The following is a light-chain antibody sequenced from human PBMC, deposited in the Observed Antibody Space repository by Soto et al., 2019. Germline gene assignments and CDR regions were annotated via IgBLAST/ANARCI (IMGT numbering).Light chain of an antibody. J-gene: IGKJ3*01. CDR3: QQSSSTPPFT. CDR1: QSISIY. CDR2: AAS. Sequence: DVEVTHSQSSLSASVGDRVTITCRASQSISIYLNWYQQKPGKAPKLLIYAASSLQSGVPSRFSADGSGTDFTLTISSLQPEDFATYYCQQSSSTPPFTFGPGTKVAI. V-gene: IGKV1-39*01.